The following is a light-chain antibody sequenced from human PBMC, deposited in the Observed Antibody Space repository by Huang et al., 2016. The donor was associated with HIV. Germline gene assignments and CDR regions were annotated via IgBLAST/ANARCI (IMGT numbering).Light chain of an antibody. CDR3: QQRNSWPLT. J-gene: IGKJ4*01. Sequence: EIVLTQSPVTLSLSPGERATLSCRASQSVPSSLSWYHQKPGQPPRLLIYDASNRATGIPARFSGSGSGTDYTLTISSLEPEDFAVYYCQQRNSWPLTFGGGTKVEIK. V-gene: IGKV3-11*01. CDR1: QSVPSS. CDR2: DAS.